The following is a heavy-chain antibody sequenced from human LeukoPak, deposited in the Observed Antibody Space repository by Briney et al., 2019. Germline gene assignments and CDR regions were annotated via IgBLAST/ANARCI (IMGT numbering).Heavy chain of an antibody. CDR2: ISGSGGST. CDR1: GFTFSSYS. V-gene: IGHV3-23*01. Sequence: GSLRLSCAASGFTFSSYSMNWVRQAPGKGLEWVSAISGSGGSTYYADSVKGRFTISRDNSKNTLYLQMNSLRAEDTAVYYCAKVGYDFWSGYSTLYYYYMDVWGKGTTVTVSS. CDR3: AKVGYDFWSGYSTLYYYYMDV. J-gene: IGHJ6*03. D-gene: IGHD3-3*01.